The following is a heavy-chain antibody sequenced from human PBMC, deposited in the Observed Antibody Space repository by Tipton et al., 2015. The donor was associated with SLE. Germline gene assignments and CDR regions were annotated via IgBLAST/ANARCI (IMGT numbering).Heavy chain of an antibody. CDR1: GGSVSSGLHH. V-gene: IGHV4-61*01. CDR2: INYSETT. CDR3: AAGYCTDGVCFFDS. Sequence: TLSLTCTVSGGSVSSGLHHWSWIRQPPGKTLEWIGCINYSETTNYSPSLKSRVTMSANTSKNQVSLKLNSVTVADTALYYCAAGYCTDGVCFFDSWGQGILVTVSS. J-gene: IGHJ4*02. D-gene: IGHD2-8*01.